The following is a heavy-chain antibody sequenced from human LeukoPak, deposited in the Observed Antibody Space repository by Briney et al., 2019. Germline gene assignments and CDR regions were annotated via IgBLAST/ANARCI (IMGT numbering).Heavy chain of an antibody. D-gene: IGHD1-14*01. V-gene: IGHV3-23*01. CDR1: GFTFSSDA. Sequence: PGGSLRLSCTSSGFTFSSDAMTWVRQAPGKGLEWVSSISGSGDGTYCADSVKGRFTISRDNSKNTLYLQMNSLRAEDTAVYYCANKPAGFDPWGQGTLVTVSS. J-gene: IGHJ5*02. CDR2: ISGSGDGT. CDR3: ANKPAGFDP.